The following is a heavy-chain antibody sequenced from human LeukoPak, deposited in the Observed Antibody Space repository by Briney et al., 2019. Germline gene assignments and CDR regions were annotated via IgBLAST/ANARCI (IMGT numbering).Heavy chain of an antibody. CDR2: IYYNGNT. D-gene: IGHD2-21*02. CDR1: GGSISSYY. Sequence: SETLSLTCTVSGGSISSYYWSWIRQPPGKGLEWIGYIYYNGNTNCNPSLKGRVTISVDSSKNQFSLRLSSVTAADTAVYYCARVAVSAREYFDYWGQGTLVTVSS. J-gene: IGHJ4*02. CDR3: ARVAVSAREYFDY. V-gene: IGHV4-59*01.